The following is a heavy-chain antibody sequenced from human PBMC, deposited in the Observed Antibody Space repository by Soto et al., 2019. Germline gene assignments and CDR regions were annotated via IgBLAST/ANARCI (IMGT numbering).Heavy chain of an antibody. CDR1: GGSFSGYY. CDR3: ARGGYCTNGVCYIDY. CDR2: INHSGST. V-gene: IGHV4-34*01. J-gene: IGHJ4*02. Sequence: PSETLSLTCAVYGGSFSGYYWSWIRQPPGKGLEWIGEINHSGSTNYNPSLKSRVTISVDTSKNQFSLKLSSVTAADTAVYYCARGGYCTNGVCYIDYWGEGTXFTVSS. D-gene: IGHD2-8*01.